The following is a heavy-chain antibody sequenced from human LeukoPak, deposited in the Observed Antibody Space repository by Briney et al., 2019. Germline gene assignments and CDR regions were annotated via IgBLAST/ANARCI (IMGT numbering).Heavy chain of an antibody. CDR1: GGSISSSSYY. Sequence: PSETLSLTCTVSGGSISSSSYYWGWIRQPPGKGPEWIGSIYYSGSTYYNPSLKSRVTMSVDTSKNQFSLKLSSVTAADTAVYYCAREVGGYNSDWYFDLWGRGTLVTVSS. D-gene: IGHD5-24*01. CDR3: AREVGGYNSDWYFDL. CDR2: IYYSGST. J-gene: IGHJ2*01. V-gene: IGHV4-39*07.